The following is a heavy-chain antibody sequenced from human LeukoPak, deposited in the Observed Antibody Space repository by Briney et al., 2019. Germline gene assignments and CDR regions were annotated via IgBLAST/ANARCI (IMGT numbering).Heavy chain of an antibody. Sequence: GGSLRLSCAASGFTVSSNYMSWVRQAPGKGLEWVSVIYSGGSTYYADSVKGRFTISRDNSKNTLYLQMNSLRAEDTAVYYCARGIAAAHDAFDIWGQGTMVTVSS. CDR3: ARGIAAAHDAFDI. J-gene: IGHJ3*02. D-gene: IGHD6-13*01. CDR1: GFTVSSNY. CDR2: IYSGGST. V-gene: IGHV3-66*01.